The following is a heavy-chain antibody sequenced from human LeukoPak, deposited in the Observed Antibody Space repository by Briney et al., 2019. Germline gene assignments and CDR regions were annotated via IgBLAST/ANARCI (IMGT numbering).Heavy chain of an antibody. CDR1: GFIFSDYG. D-gene: IGHD3-16*02. Sequence: GGSLRLSCAASGFIFSDYGMHWVRQAPGKGLEWVAVIWNNGNNKYADSVRGRFTISRDDSKNTLYLQMDSLRAEDTALYYCAREEHDYVWGSYRYYYYYGIDVWGQGTTVTVSS. CDR2: IWNNGNNK. CDR3: AREEHDYVWGSYRYYYYYGIDV. V-gene: IGHV3-33*01. J-gene: IGHJ6*02.